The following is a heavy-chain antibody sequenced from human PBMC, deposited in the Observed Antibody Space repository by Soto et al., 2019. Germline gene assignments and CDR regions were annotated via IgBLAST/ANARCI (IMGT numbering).Heavy chain of an antibody. V-gene: IGHV3-74*01. Sequence: GGSLRLSCAASGFTFSSYWMHWVRQAPGKGLVWVSRINPDGTTTTYADSVKGRFTISRDNAKNTLYLQMNSLRGDDTAVYYCARVPTGRYGVWNYWGQGTLVTVSS. D-gene: IGHD3-16*01. CDR3: ARVPTGRYGVWNY. CDR1: GFTFSSYW. J-gene: IGHJ4*02. CDR2: INPDGTTT.